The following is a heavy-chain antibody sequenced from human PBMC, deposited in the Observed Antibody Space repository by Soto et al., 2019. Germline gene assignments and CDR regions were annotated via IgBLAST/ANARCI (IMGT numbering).Heavy chain of an antibody. CDR2: IYTSGST. CDR1: GGSISSYY. J-gene: IGHJ1*01. V-gene: IGHV4-4*07. Sequence: SETLSLTCTVSGGSISSYYWSWIRQPAGKGLEWIGRIYTSGSTNYNPSLKSRVTMSVDTSKNQFSLKLSSVTAADTAVYYCARGYSSSWYDYFQHWGQGTLVTVSS. CDR3: ARGYSSSWYDYFQH. D-gene: IGHD6-13*01.